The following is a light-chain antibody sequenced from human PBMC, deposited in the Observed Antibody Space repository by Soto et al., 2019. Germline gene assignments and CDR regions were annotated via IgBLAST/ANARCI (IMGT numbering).Light chain of an antibody. CDR3: QQYNNWPPWT. Sequence: EILMTQSPATLSLSPGERATLSCRASQSVSSKLAWYQQKPGQAPRLLIYGASTRATGIPARFSGSGSGTEFTLTISSLQSEDFAVYYCQQYNNWPPWTFGQGTRWIS. V-gene: IGKV3-15*01. J-gene: IGKJ1*01. CDR1: QSVSSK. CDR2: GAS.